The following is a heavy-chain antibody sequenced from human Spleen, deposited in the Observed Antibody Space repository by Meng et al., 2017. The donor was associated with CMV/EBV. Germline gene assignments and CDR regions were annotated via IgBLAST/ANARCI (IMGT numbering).Heavy chain of an antibody. Sequence: TCTFPGLSLSTSGVGVGWIRQPPGKALEWLALIYWNDDKRYSPSLKSRLTITKDTSKNQVVLTMTNMEPVDTATYYCAHRRDILTGYYWGQGTLVTVSS. CDR3: AHRRDILTGYY. J-gene: IGHJ4*02. D-gene: IGHD3-9*01. CDR1: GLSLSTSGVG. CDR2: IYWNDDK. V-gene: IGHV2-5*01.